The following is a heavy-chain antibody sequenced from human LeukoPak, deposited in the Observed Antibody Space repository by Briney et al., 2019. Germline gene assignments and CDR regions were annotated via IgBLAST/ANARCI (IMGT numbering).Heavy chain of an antibody. CDR1: GGTFSSYA. V-gene: IGHV1-69*01. CDR2: INPIFGTA. CDR3: ARGDIVATPYFDY. D-gene: IGHD5-12*01. J-gene: IGHJ4*02. Sequence: TVKVSCKASGGTFSSYAISWVRQAPGQGLEWMGGINPIFGTANYAQKFQGRVTITADESTSTAYMELSSLRSEDTAVYYCARGDIVATPYFDYWGQGTLVTVSS.